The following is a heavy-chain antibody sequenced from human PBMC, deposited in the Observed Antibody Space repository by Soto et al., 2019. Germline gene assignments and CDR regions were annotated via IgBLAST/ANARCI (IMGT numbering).Heavy chain of an antibody. D-gene: IGHD3-16*01. J-gene: IGHJ4*02. CDR1: GFTFSSFA. V-gene: IGHV3-23*01. CDR3: AKRGGYDYVWKRYRPDY. Sequence: EVQLLESGGDLVQPGGSLRLSCVASGFTFSSFAMTWVRQAPGKGLEWVSTLSGSGGDTYYADSVNGRFTISRDKSKNTLYLQMHRLRVEDTAVYYCAKRGGYDYVWKRYRPDYWGQGTLVTVSS. CDR2: LSGSGGDT.